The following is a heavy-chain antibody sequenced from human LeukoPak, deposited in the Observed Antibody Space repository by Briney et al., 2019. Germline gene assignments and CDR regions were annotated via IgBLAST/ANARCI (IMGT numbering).Heavy chain of an antibody. J-gene: IGHJ6*02. CDR3: ARDLRMEYSSSLAETPYGMDV. D-gene: IGHD6-13*01. CDR1: GFTVSSNY. CDR2: IYSGGST. Sequence: GGSLRLSCAASGFTVSSNYMSWVRQAPGKGLEWVSVIYSGGSTYYADSVKGRFTISRDNSKNTLYLQMNSLRAEDTAVYYCARDLRMEYSSSLAETPYGMDVWGQGTTVTVSS. V-gene: IGHV3-66*01.